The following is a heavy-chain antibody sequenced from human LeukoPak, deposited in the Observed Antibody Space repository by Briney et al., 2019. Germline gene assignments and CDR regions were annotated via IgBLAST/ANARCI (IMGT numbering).Heavy chain of an antibody. Sequence: GGSLRLSCAASGFTFSSYEMNWVRQAPGKGLEWVSHISSSGSTIYYTDSVKGRFTISRDNSKNSLYLQMNSLRAEDTAIYYCARTVARIGYWGQGTLLTVSS. CDR3: ARTVARIGY. V-gene: IGHV3-48*03. CDR1: GFTFSSYE. D-gene: IGHD4-23*01. J-gene: IGHJ4*02. CDR2: ISSSGSTI.